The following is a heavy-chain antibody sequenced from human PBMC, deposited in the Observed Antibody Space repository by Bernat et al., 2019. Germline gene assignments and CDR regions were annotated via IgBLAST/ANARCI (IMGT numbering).Heavy chain of an antibody. Sequence: EVQLVESGGGLVQPGGSLRLSCAASGFTFSSYWMHWVRQAPGKGLVWVSRNNSDGSSTSYADSVKGRFTISRDNAKNTLYLQMNSLRAEDTAVYYCARGGNYDYIWGSYRPAEYFQHWGQGTLVTVSS. CDR2: NNSDGSST. V-gene: IGHV3-74*01. CDR3: ARGGNYDYIWGSYRPAEYFQH. CDR1: GFTFSSYW. J-gene: IGHJ1*01. D-gene: IGHD3-16*02.